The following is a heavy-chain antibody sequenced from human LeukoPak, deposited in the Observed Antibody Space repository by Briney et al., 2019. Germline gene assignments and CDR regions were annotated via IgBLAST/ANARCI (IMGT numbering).Heavy chain of an antibody. CDR1: GYTFTSYG. CDR2: ISAYNGNT. Sequence: ASVKVSCKASGYTFTSYGISWVRQAPGQGLEWMGWISAYNGNTNYAQKLQGRVTMTTDTSTSTAYMELRSLRSDGTAVYYCASDSSSWYFPRYFQHWGQGTLVTVSS. D-gene: IGHD6-13*01. V-gene: IGHV1-18*01. J-gene: IGHJ1*01. CDR3: ASDSSSWYFPRYFQH.